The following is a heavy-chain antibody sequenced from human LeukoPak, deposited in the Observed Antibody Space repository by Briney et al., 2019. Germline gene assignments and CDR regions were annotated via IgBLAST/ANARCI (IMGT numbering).Heavy chain of an antibody. J-gene: IGHJ6*02. V-gene: IGHV3-30-3*01. Sequence: PGRSLRLSCAASGFTFSSYAMHWVRQAPGKGLEWVAVISYDGSNKYYADSVKGRFTISRDDSKNTLYLQMNSLRAEDTAVYYCARDGPESGSSYYYYYGMDVWGQGTTVTVSS. CDR3: ARDGPESGSSYYYYYGMDV. CDR1: GFTFSSYA. D-gene: IGHD2-2*01. CDR2: ISYDGSNK.